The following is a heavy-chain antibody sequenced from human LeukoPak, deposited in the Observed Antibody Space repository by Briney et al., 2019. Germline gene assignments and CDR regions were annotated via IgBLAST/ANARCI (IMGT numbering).Heavy chain of an antibody. CDR1: GGSISTTNYY. D-gene: IGHD3-3*01. J-gene: IGHJ5*02. CDR2: VYSSGNT. Sequence: PSETLSLTCTVSGGSISTTNYYWGWIRQPPGRDLEWIGSVYSSGNTYYNPSLESRVTISVDTSKNQLSLKLTSATAADTSVYYCARHSGLRSPFDPWGQGTLVTVSS. V-gene: IGHV4-39*01. CDR3: ARHSGLRSPFDP.